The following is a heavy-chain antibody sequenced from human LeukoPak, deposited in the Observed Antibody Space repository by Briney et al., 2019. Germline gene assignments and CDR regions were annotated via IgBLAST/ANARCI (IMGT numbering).Heavy chain of an antibody. D-gene: IGHD6-19*01. CDR1: GFTVSSNY. CDR3: GILDSSGWYCFDY. J-gene: IGHJ4*02. V-gene: IGHV3-53*01. Sequence: GGSLRLSCAASGFTVSSNYMSWVRQAPGKGPEWVSVIYSGDSTYHADSVKGRFTISRDNSKNTLYLQMNSLRAEDTAVYYCGILDSSGWYCFDYWGQGTLVTVSS. CDR2: IYSGDST.